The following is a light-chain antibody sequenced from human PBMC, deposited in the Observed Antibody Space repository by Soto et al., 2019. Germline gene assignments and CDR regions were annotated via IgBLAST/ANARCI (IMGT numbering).Light chain of an antibody. Sequence: EVVLTQSPGTLSLSPGERATLSCRASQSVSNNYFAWYQQKPGQAPRLLLFGSSDRATGIPDRFSGSGSGTDFTLTISRLEPEDFAVYYCQQYGSSPPYTFGQGTKLRIK. J-gene: IGKJ2*01. V-gene: IGKV3-20*01. CDR1: QSVSNNY. CDR2: GSS. CDR3: QQYGSSPPYT.